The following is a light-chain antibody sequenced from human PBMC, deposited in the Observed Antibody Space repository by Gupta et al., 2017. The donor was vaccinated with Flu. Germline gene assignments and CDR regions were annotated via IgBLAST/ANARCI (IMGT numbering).Light chain of an antibody. CDR2: GVS. J-gene: IGLJ3*02. V-gene: IGLV2-14*01. CDR1: NNDIGLYNY. CDR3: SSYARGSFWV. Sequence: QSALTQPASVSGSPGQSITISCTGPNNDIGLYNYVSWYQQHPGKAPKLMVYGVSNRPSGVSNRFSGSKSGNTASLTISGLQAEDEADYYCSSYARGSFWVFGGGTKLSVL.